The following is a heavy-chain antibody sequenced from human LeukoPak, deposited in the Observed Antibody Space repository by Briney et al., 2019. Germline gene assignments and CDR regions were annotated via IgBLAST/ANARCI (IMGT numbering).Heavy chain of an antibody. J-gene: IGHJ6*02. CDR1: GGSISSYY. Sequence: SETLSLTCTVPGGSISSYYWSWIWQPAGKGLEWIGRIYTSGSTNYNPSLKSRVTMSVDTSKNQFSLKLSSVIAADTAVYYCARDSGYSGYDFRYYYYGMDVWGQGTTVTVSS. D-gene: IGHD5-12*01. CDR3: ARDSGYSGYDFRYYYYGMDV. V-gene: IGHV4-4*07. CDR2: IYTSGST.